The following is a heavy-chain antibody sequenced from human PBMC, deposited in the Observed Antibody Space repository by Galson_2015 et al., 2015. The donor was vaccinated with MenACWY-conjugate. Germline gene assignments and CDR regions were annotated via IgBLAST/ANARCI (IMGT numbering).Heavy chain of an antibody. D-gene: IGHD4-17*01. Sequence: SLRLSCAASGFTFSDSYMSWIRQAPGKGPEWISSIASSGSYTKYAESVKGRFTVSRDNANNSVYLRMNSLRAEDTAVYYCARDKYGDYAWFDPWGQGTVVAVSS. CDR3: ARDKYGDYAWFDP. V-gene: IGHV3-11*05. J-gene: IGHJ5*02. CDR2: IASSGSYT. CDR1: GFTFSDSY.